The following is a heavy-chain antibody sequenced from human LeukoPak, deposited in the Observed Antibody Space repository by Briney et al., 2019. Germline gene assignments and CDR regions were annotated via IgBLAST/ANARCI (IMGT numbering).Heavy chain of an antibody. V-gene: IGHV3-30*01. Sequence: PGRSLRLSCAASGFTFSSYAMHWVRQAPGKGLEWVAVISYDGSNKYYADSVKGRFTVSRDNSKNTLYLQMNSLRVEDSAVYFCATDGDNRYYYDSTGYPPLDYWGQGTLVTVSS. D-gene: IGHD3-22*01. CDR2: ISYDGSNK. CDR3: ATDGDNRYYYDSTGYPPLDY. CDR1: GFTFSSYA. J-gene: IGHJ4*02.